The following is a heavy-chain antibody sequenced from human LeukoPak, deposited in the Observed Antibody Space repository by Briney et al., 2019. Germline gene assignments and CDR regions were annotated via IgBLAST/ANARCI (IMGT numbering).Heavy chain of an antibody. D-gene: IGHD3-10*01. V-gene: IGHV3-33*06. J-gene: IGHJ6*02. CDR1: GFIFSSYG. Sequence: GGSLRLSCAASGFIFSSYGMHWVRQAPGKGLEWVAIIWYDGSNKYYVDSVKGRFTISRDNSKNTLYLQMNSLRAEDTAVYYCAKDSGTGAGLLWFGELLPHSYNSGMDVWGQGTTVTVSS. CDR3: AKDSGTGAGLLWFGELLPHSYNSGMDV. CDR2: IWYDGSNK.